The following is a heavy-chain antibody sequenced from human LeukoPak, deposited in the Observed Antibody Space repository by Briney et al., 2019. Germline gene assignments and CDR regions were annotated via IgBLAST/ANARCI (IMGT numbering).Heavy chain of an antibody. J-gene: IGHJ4*02. CDR3: ARDGEVGSYSSSWYYFDY. CDR1: GYTFISYA. D-gene: IGHD6-13*01. V-gene: IGHV7-4-1*02. CDR2: INTNTGNP. Sequence: ASVKVSCKASGYTFISYAMNWVRQAPGQGLEWMGWINTNTGNPTYAQGFTGRFVFSLDTSVSTAYLQISSLKAEDTAVYYCARDGEVGSYSSSWYYFDYWGQGTLVTVSS.